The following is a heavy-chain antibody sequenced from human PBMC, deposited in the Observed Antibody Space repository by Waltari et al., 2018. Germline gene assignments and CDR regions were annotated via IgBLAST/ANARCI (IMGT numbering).Heavy chain of an antibody. V-gene: IGHV3-30*02. D-gene: IGHD3-3*01. CDR1: GFTFSSYG. Sequence: QVQLVESGGGVVQPGGSLRLSCAASGFTFSSYGMHWVRQAPGKGLEWVAFIRYDGSNKYYADSVKGRFTSSRDNSKNTLYLQMNSLRAEDTAVYYCAKGRFLEWLPDPWGQGTLVTVSS. CDR2: IRYDGSNK. CDR3: AKGRFLEWLPDP. J-gene: IGHJ5*02.